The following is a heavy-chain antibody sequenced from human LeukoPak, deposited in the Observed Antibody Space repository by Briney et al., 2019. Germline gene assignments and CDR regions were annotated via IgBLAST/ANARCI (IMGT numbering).Heavy chain of an antibody. J-gene: IGHJ4*02. CDR2: ISAYNGNT. CDR3: ARDRAAGTANKIDY. D-gene: IGHD6-13*01. V-gene: IGHV1-18*01. Sequence: ASVKVSYKASGYTFTSYGISWVRQAPGQGLEWMGWISAYNGNTNYAQKLQGRVTMTTDTSTSTAYMELRSLRSDDTAVYYCARDRAAGTANKIDYWGQGTLVTVSS. CDR1: GYTFTSYG.